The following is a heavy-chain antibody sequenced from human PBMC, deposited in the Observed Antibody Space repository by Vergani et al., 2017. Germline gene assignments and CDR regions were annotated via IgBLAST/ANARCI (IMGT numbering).Heavy chain of an antibody. CDR3: ASAVIAGNVGVAYFGMDV. Sequence: QVQILQSGGGVVQPGGSLRLSCTLSGFTLYTYVIYCVCQAPRKGLAWVSFIRYDVSSEYYGDSVKGRFTISRDKYQNTVNLEMNSLRTEHTAVYFCASAVIAGNVGVAYFGMDVWGRGTTVSVCS. J-gene: IGHJ6*02. D-gene: IGHD2/OR15-2a*01. V-gene: IGHV3-30*02. CDR1: GFTLYTYV. CDR2: IRYDVSSE.